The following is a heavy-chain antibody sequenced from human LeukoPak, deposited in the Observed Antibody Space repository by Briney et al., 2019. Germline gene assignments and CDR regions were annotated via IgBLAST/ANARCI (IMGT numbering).Heavy chain of an antibody. Sequence: GGSLRHSCAASGFTFSSYSMNWVRQAPGKGLEWVSSISSSSSYIYYADSVKGRFTISRDNAKNSLYLQMNSLRAEDTAVYYCARSRGSYYGDAIDYWGQGTLVTVSS. CDR1: GFTFSSYS. D-gene: IGHD4-17*01. J-gene: IGHJ4*02. CDR3: ARSRGSYYGDAIDY. CDR2: ISSSSSYI. V-gene: IGHV3-21*01.